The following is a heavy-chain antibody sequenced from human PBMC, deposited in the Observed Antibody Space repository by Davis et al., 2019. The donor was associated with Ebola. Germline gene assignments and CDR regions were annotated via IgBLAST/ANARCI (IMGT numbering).Heavy chain of an antibody. J-gene: IGHJ5*02. Sequence: ASVKVSCKASGYSFNSYNINWVRQAAGQGLEWMGWMNPTSGNTGYAQKIEGRVTMTRDASISTAYMELRSLRSDDTAVYYCARDVVVAAATDWFDPWGQGTLVTVSS. CDR1: GYSFNSYN. V-gene: IGHV1-8*01. CDR2: MNPTSGNT. D-gene: IGHD2-15*01. CDR3: ARDVVVAAATDWFDP.